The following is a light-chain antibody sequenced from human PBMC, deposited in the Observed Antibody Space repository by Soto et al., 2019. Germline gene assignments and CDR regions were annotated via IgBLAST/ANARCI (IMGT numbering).Light chain of an antibody. J-gene: IGKJ5*01. CDR1: QSVSSC. Sequence: EIVLTQSPATLSLSPGKRTTLSCRASQSVSSCLAWYQQKPGQAPRLLIYDASNRATGIPARFSGSGSGTDFTLTISSLQPEDFALYYCQQRTTWPITFGQGTRLEIK. CDR2: DAS. V-gene: IGKV3-11*01. CDR3: QQRTTWPIT.